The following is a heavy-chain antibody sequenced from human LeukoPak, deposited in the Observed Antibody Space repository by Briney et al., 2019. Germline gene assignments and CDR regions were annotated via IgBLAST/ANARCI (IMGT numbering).Heavy chain of an antibody. V-gene: IGHV3-21*01. CDR2: ISSSSSYI. CDR1: GFTFSSYS. D-gene: IGHD3-16*01. Sequence: PGGSLRLSCAASGFTFSSYSMYWVRQAPGKGLEWVSSISSSSSYIYYADSVKGRFTISRDNAKNSLYLQMNSLRAEDTAVYFCASLSSWVLEIWGLWTMVTVSS. CDR3: ASLSSWVLEI. J-gene: IGHJ3*02.